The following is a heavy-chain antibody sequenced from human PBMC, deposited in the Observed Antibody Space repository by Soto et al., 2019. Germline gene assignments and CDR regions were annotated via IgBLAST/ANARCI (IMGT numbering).Heavy chain of an antibody. CDR1: GDSFTPYG. V-gene: IGHV1-18*01. Sequence: QVQLLQYRAEVKKPGASVKVSCKNSGDSFTPYGISWVRQAPGQGLEWMGWISGYNGNTNYAQNLQGRVTMTTDTSTSTADLELRSLRSDDTAVYYCAREGPAPYYYYGMDVWGQGSTVTVSS. CDR2: ISGYNGNT. CDR3: AREGPAPYYYYGMDV. J-gene: IGHJ6*01.